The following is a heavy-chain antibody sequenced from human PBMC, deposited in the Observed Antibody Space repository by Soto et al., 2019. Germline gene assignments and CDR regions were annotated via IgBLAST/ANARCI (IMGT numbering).Heavy chain of an antibody. CDR3: ARSNIVVVVAAIPESYGMDV. CDR2: IYYGGST. D-gene: IGHD2-15*01. V-gene: IGHV4-30-4*01. J-gene: IGHJ6*02. Sequence: QVQLQESGPGLVKPSQTLSLTCTVSGGSISSGDYYWSWIRQPPGKGLEWIGYIYYGGSTYYNPSLKSRVTISVDTSKNQFSLKLSSVTAADTAVYYCARSNIVVVVAAIPESYGMDVWGQGTTVTVSS. CDR1: GGSISSGDYY.